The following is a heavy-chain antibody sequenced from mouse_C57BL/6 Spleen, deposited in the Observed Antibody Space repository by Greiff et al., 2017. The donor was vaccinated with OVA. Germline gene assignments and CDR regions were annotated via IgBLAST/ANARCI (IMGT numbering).Heavy chain of an antibody. D-gene: IGHD4-1*01. CDR1: GYTFTSYW. Sequence: VKLQQPGAELVMPGASVKLSCKASGYTFTSYWMHWVKQRPGQGLEWIGEIDSSDSYTNYNQKIKGKSTLTVDKPPSTAYMQLSSLTSEVSAVYYCAGTGLTGAKGAWFAYWGQGTLVTVSA. J-gene: IGHJ3*01. CDR2: IDSSDSYT. V-gene: IGHV1-69*01. CDR3: AGTGLTGAKGAWFAY.